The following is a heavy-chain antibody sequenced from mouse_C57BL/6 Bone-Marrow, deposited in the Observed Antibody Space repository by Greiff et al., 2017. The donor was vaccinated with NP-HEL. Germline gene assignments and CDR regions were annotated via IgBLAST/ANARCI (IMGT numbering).Heavy chain of an antibody. J-gene: IGHJ1*03. V-gene: IGHV1-81*01. Sequence: QVQLQQSGAELARPGASVKLSCKASGYTFTSYGISWVKQRPGQGLEWIGEIYPRSGNTYYNEKFKGKATLTADKSSSTAYMELRSLTSEDSAGYFWARDYYGSSRYFDVWGTGTTVTVAS. CDR2: IYPRSGNT. D-gene: IGHD1-1*01. CDR3: ARDYYGSSRYFDV. CDR1: GYTFTSYG.